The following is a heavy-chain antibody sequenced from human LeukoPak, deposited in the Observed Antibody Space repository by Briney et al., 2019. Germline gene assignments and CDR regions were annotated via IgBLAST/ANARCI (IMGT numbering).Heavy chain of an antibody. V-gene: IGHV1-69*05. J-gene: IGHJ4*02. CDR2: IIPIFGTA. D-gene: IGHD3-22*01. CDR3: ASYGGDSSGYYYFDY. Sequence: SVKVSCKASGGTFSSYAISWVRQAPGQGLEWMGGIIPIFGTANYAQKFQGRVTITTDESTSKAYMELSSLRSEDTAVYYCASYGGDSSGYYYFDYWGQGTLVTVSS. CDR1: GGTFSSYA.